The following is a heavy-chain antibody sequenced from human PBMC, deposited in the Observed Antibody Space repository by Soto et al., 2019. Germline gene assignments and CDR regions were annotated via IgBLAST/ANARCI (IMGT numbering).Heavy chain of an antibody. V-gene: IGHV5-51*01. CDR3: ARGGYCSSSRCYLANWFDP. J-gene: IGHJ5*02. CDR1: GYSFTSYW. CDR2: IYPGDSDT. Sequence: GESLKISCKGSGYSFTSYWIGWVRQMPGKGLEWMGIIYPGDSDTRYSPSFQGHVTISADKSVSTAYLQWSSLKASDTAMYYCARGGYCSSSRCYLANWFDPWGQGTLVTVSS. D-gene: IGHD2-2*01.